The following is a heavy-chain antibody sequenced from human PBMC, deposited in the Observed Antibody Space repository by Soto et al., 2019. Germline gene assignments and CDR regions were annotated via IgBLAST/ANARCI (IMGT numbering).Heavy chain of an antibody. D-gene: IGHD2-2*02. V-gene: IGHV4-61*01. CDR3: AREYHP. J-gene: IGHJ5*02. Sequence: QVQLQESGPGLVKPSETLSLTCTVSGGSVSTGSYYWTWIRQPPGKGLEWIGHIYYSGSTNYNPSLQSRVTLSLDTSSNQCALKLSSVTAADTAVYYCAREYHPWGQGTLVTVSS. CDR2: IYYSGST. CDR1: GGSVSTGSYY.